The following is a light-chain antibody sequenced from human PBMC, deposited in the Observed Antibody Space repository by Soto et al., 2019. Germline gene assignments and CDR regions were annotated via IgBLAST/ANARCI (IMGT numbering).Light chain of an antibody. CDR3: LQAAQSPLT. CDR1: QSLLQSNGKNQ. J-gene: IGKJ5*01. Sequence: DIVLTQSPLSLPVTPGGPASISCRSIQSLLQSNGKNQVDWYLQRPGQSPQLLLYLASSRASGVPDRFSGSGSGTEFSLEISRVEAEDVGVYYCLQAAQSPLTFGQGTRLEIK. V-gene: IGKV2-28*01. CDR2: LAS.